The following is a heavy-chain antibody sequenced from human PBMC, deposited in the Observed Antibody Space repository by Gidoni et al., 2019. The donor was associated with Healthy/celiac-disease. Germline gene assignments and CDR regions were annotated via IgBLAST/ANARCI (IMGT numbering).Heavy chain of an antibody. V-gene: IGHV4-39*01. CDR1: GGSLSSSSSY. Sequence: QLQLQESGPGLVKPSETLSLTCTVSGGSLSSSSSYWGWLRPPPGKGLEWIGSIYYSGSTYYNPSLKSRVTISGDTSKNQFSLKLSSVTAADTAVYYCARLRTTVRAFDYWGQGTLVTVSS. J-gene: IGHJ4*02. D-gene: IGHD4-17*01. CDR3: ARLRTTVRAFDY. CDR2: IYYSGST.